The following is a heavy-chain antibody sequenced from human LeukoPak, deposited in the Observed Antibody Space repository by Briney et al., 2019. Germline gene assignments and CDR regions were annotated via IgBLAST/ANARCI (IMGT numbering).Heavy chain of an antibody. J-gene: IGHJ5*02. CDR1: GGSVSSGSYY. D-gene: IGHD3-3*01. CDR3: ARVYYDFWSGLYNNWFEP. Sequence: SETLSLTCTVSGGSVSSGSYYWSWIRQPPGKGLEWIGYIYYSGSTNYNPSLKSRVTISVDTSKNQFSLKLSSVTAADTAVYYCARVYYDFWSGLYNNWFEPWGQGTLVTVSS. V-gene: IGHV4-61*01. CDR2: IYYSGST.